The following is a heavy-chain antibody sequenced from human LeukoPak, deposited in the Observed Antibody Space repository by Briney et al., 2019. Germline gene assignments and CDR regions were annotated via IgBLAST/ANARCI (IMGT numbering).Heavy chain of an antibody. CDR3: ANRYNWNGGAFDI. CDR2: ISSSSSTI. CDR1: EFTFSSYS. D-gene: IGHD1-1*01. J-gene: IGHJ3*02. V-gene: IGHV3-48*01. Sequence: GGSLRLSCAASEFTFSSYSMNWVRQAPGKGLEWVSYISSSSSTIYYADSVKGRFTISRDIAKNSLYLQMNSLRAEDTAVYYCANRYNWNGGAFDIWGQGTMVTVSS.